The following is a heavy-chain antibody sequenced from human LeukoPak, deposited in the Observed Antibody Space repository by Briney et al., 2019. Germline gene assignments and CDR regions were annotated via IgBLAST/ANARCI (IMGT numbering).Heavy chain of an antibody. J-gene: IGHJ4*02. D-gene: IGHD3-22*01. CDR3: AKEYYYDSSGYYQDFDY. V-gene: IGHV3-30-3*02. CDR2: ISYDGSNK. CDR1: GFTFSSYA. Sequence: PGGSLRLSCAASGFTFSSYAMSWVRQAPGKGLEWVAVISYDGSNKYYADSVKGRFTISRDNSKNTLYLQMNSLRAEDTAVCYCAKEYYYDSSGYYQDFDYWGQGTLVTVSS.